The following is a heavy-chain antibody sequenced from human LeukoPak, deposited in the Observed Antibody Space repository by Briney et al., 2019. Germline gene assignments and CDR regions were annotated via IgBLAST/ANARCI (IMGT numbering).Heavy chain of an antibody. CDR2: IWYDGSNK. CDR3: ARGDSGLDY. CDR1: GFTFSSYG. Sequence: PGRSLRLSCAASGFTFSSYGMHWVRQAPGKGLEWVAVIWYDGSNKYYAGSVKGRFTISRDNSKNTLYLQMNSLRAEDTAVYYCARGDSGLDYWGQGTLVTVSS. J-gene: IGHJ4*02. V-gene: IGHV3-33*01. D-gene: IGHD6-19*01.